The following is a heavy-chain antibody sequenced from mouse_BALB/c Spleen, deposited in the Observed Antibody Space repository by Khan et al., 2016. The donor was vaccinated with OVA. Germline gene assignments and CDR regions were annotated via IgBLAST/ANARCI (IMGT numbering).Heavy chain of an antibody. Sequence: QVQLKQSGPGLLQPSQSLSITCTVSGFSLNTYSVHWVRQSPGKALEWLGVIWSAGSTDYNAAFMSRLSINKDNSKSQVFFKMNSLQTNDTAIYYCARRSDDYGRGAWFVYWGQGTLVTVSA. CDR2: IWSAGST. V-gene: IGHV2-2*02. CDR1: GFSLNTYS. CDR3: ARRSDDYGRGAWFVY. D-gene: IGHD2-4*01. J-gene: IGHJ3*01.